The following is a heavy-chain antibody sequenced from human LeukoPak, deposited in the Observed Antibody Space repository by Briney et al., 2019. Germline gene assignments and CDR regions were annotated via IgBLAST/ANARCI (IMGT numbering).Heavy chain of an antibody. J-gene: IGHJ4*02. CDR2: IYYSGST. CDR3: ARAEFYGGNFDY. V-gene: IGHV4-59*01. D-gene: IGHD4-23*01. CDR1: GGSISSYY. Sequence: SETLSLTCTVSGGSISSYYWSWIRQPPGKGLEWIGYIYYSGSTNYNPSLKSRVTISVDTSKNQFSPKLSSVTAADTAVYYCARAEFYGGNFDYWGQGTLVTVSS.